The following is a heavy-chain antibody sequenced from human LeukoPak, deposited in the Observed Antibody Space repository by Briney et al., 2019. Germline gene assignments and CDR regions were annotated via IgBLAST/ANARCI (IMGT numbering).Heavy chain of an antibody. D-gene: IGHD3-3*01. CDR3: ARLRRYDFWSGYYNPPDASEI. Sequence: SETLSLTCTVSGGSISSSSYYWGWIRQPPGKGLEWIGSIYYSGSTYYNPSLKSRVTISVDTSKNQFSLKLSSVTAADTAVYYCARLRRYDFWSGYYNPPDASEIWGQGTMVTVSS. V-gene: IGHV4-39*01. J-gene: IGHJ3*02. CDR1: GGSISSSSYY. CDR2: IYYSGST.